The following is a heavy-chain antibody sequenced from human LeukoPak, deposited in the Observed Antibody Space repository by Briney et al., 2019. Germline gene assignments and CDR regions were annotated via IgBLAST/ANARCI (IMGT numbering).Heavy chain of an antibody. J-gene: IGHJ5*02. V-gene: IGHV1-2*06. CDR2: INPNSGGT. CDR1: GYTFTGYY. CDR3: ARDAEYYDFWSGYYVWFDP. Sequence: ASVKVSCKASGYTFTGYYMHWVRQAPGQGLEWMGRINPNSGGTNYAQKFQGRVTMTRDTSISTAYMEPSRLRSDDTAVYYCARDAEYYDFWSGYYVWFDPWGQGTLVTVSS. D-gene: IGHD3-3*01.